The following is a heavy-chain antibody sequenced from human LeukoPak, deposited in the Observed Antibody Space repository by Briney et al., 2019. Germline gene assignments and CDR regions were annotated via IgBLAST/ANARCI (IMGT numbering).Heavy chain of an antibody. CDR2: ISSSGSTI. CDR3: ARDLGPDYYDSSGFSGG. Sequence: PGGSLRLSCAASGFTFSDYYMSWIRQAPGKGLEWVSYISSSGSTIYYADSVKGRFTISRDNARNSLYLQMNSLRAEDTAVYYCARDLGPDYYDSSGFSGGGGQGTLVTVSS. J-gene: IGHJ4*02. V-gene: IGHV3-11*04. D-gene: IGHD3-22*01. CDR1: GFTFSDYY.